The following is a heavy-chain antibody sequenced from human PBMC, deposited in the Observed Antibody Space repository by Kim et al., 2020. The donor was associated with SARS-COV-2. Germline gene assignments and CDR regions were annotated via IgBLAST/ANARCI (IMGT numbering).Heavy chain of an antibody. J-gene: IGHJ6*01. V-gene: IGHV3-33*01. CDR3: ARNFGFATMIGSG. D-gene: IGHD3-10*01. Sequence: GGSLRLSCTASGFTFSPFAMHWVRQAPGKGLEWVADIRADEGKKYYAESVKDRFSVSRDNSKNTLYLQMNSLRAEDTAIYYCARNFGFATMIGSGWGQG. CDR1: GFTFSPFA. CDR2: IRADEGKK.